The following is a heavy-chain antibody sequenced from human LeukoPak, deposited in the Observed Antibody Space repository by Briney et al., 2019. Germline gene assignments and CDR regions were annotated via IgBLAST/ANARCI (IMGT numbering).Heavy chain of an antibody. J-gene: IGHJ3*02. CDR2: ITGGGGST. V-gene: IGHV3-23*01. CDR3: AKDRGDSYGLGAFDI. CDR1: GFTFSTYA. Sequence: GGSLRLSCAASGFTFSTYAMTWVRQAPGKGLEWVSAITGGGGSTFYADSVKGRFTISRDNSKNTLYLQMNSLRAEDTAVYYCAKDRGDSYGLGAFDIRDQGTMVTVSS. D-gene: IGHD2-21*02.